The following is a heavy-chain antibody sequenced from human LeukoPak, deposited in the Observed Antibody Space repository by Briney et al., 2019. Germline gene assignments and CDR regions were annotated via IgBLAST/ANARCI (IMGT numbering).Heavy chain of an antibody. CDR3: ARGIGSGYTDD. V-gene: IGHV1-2*02. Sequence: ASVKVSCKASGYTFTGYYMHWVRQAPGQGLAWMGWINPNSGGTNYAQKFQGRVTMTRDTSISTAYMELSRLRSDNTAVYFCARGIGSGYTDDWGHGTLVTVSS. D-gene: IGHD3-22*01. J-gene: IGHJ4*01. CDR1: GYTFTGYY. CDR2: INPNSGGT.